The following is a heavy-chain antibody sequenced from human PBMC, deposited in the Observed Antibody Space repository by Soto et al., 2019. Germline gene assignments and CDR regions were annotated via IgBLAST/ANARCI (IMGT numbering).Heavy chain of an antibody. J-gene: IGHJ4*02. D-gene: IGHD3-22*01. CDR1: GGTFSSYT. Sequence: QVQLVQSGAEVKKPGSSVKVSCKASGGTFSSYTISWVRQAPGQGLEWMGRIIPIRGIANYAQKFQGRVTITADKATSTAYMELSSLRSEDTAVYYCARGVSSGYPDYWGQGTLVTVSS. CDR2: IIPIRGIA. CDR3: ARGVSSGYPDY. V-gene: IGHV1-69*02.